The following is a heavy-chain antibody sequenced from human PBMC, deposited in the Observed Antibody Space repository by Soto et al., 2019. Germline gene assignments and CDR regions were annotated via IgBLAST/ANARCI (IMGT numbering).Heavy chain of an antibody. CDR3: ARDAVRGYSGYPVRYYYMDV. D-gene: IGHD5-12*01. CDR2: INPSGGST. Sequence: ASVKVSCKASGYSFTSYYMHWGRQAPGQGLEWMGIINPSGGSTSYAQKFQGRVTMTRDTSTSTVYMELSSLRSEDTAVYYCARDAVRGYSGYPVRYYYMDVWGKGTTVTVSS. J-gene: IGHJ6*03. V-gene: IGHV1-46*03. CDR1: GYSFTSYY.